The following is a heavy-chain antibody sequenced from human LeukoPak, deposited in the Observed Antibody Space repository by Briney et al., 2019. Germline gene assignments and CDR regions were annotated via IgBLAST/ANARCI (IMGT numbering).Heavy chain of an antibody. D-gene: IGHD4-17*01. CDR3: ASGTTVTDFDY. CDR2: IYYSGST. Sequence: PSETLSHTCTVSGGSISSYYWSWIRQPPGKGLEWIGYIYYSGSTNYNPSLKSRVTISVDTSKNQFSLKLSSVTAADTAVYYCASGTTVTDFDYWGQGTLVTVSS. V-gene: IGHV4-59*01. CDR1: GGSISSYY. J-gene: IGHJ4*02.